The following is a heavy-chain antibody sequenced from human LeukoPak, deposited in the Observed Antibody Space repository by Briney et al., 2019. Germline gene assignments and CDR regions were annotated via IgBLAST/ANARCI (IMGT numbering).Heavy chain of an antibody. Sequence: PGGSLRLSCAASGFTLRSYGIHWVRQAPGKGLEWVAFIRYDGSNKYYADSVKGRFTISRDNSKNTLYLQMNSLRAEDTAVYYCAKAGSGPILRWMYYHYMDVWGKGTTVTISS. CDR3: AKAGSGPILRWMYYHYMDV. V-gene: IGHV3-30*02. CDR1: GFTLRSYG. D-gene: IGHD4-23*01. J-gene: IGHJ6*03. CDR2: IRYDGSNK.